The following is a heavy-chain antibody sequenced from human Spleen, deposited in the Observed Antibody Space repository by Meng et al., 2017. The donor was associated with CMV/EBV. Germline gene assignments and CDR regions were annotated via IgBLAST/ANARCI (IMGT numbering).Heavy chain of an antibody. J-gene: IGHJ4*02. V-gene: IGHV6-1*01. CDR3: AREDPYDSSGYYSSRNTYFDY. CDR2: TYYRSKWYD. Sequence: SQTLSLTCAISGDSVSSNSAAWNWIRQSPSRGLEWLGRTYYRSKWYDDYAMAVKSRITLNPDTSKNQFSLQLNSVTPEDTAVYYCAREDPYDSSGYYSSRNTYFDYWGQGTLVTVSS. D-gene: IGHD3-22*01. CDR1: GDSVSSNSAA.